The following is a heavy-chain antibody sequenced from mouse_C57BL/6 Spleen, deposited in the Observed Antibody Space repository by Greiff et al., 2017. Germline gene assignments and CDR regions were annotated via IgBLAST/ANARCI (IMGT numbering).Heavy chain of an antibody. V-gene: IGHV1-64*01. D-gene: IGHD4-1*01. Sequence: QVQLQQPGAELVKPGASVKLSCKASGYTFTSYWMHWVKQRPGQGLEWIGMIHPNSGSTNYNEKFKSKATLTVDKSSSTAYMQLSSLTSEYSAVYYCARNCEGDYFDYWGQGTTLTVSS. CDR1: GYTFTSYW. CDR2: IHPNSGST. J-gene: IGHJ2*01. CDR3: ARNCEGDYFDY.